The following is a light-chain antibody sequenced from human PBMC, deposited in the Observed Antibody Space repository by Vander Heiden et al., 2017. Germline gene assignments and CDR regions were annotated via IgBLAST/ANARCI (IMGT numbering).Light chain of an antibody. CDR2: AAS. Sequence: DIQMTQSPSSLSASVGDRDTTTCRASQSISNYLNWYQHQPGTAPNLLIYAASSLHSGLASWIGSSGSGTDFPLTISRLQPEDFATYCCQQSWNFLTWTFGEGTKVEIK. J-gene: IGKJ1*01. CDR1: QSISNY. CDR3: QQSWNFLTWT. V-gene: IGKV1-39*01.